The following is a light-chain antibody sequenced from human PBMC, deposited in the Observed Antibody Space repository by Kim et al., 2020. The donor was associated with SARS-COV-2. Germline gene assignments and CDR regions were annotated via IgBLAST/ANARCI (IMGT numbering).Light chain of an antibody. J-gene: IGLJ2*01. CDR1: NIGSKS. Sequence: APGKTARITWGGNNIGSKSVHWYQQKPGQAPVLVIYYDSDRPSGIPERFSGSNSGNTATLTISRVEAGDEADYYCQVWDSGSDHPVFGGGTQLTVL. CDR3: QVWDSGSDHPV. V-gene: IGLV3-21*04. CDR2: YDS.